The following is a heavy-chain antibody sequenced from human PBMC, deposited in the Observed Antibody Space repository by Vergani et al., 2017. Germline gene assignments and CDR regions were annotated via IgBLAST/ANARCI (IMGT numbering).Heavy chain of an antibody. CDR3: AKARDPNCKGGNCYSYYYGLDL. Sequence: EVQLLESGGGLVQPGGSLRLTCAASEFTFSNYAMNWVRQAPGKGLEWVSGISGSGVSAYYTDSVKGRFTISRDNSKDTLYLQMNSLRVEDTVIYYCAKARDPNCKGGNCYSYYYGLDLWGQGTTVTVSS. V-gene: IGHV3-23*01. CDR2: ISGSGVSA. D-gene: IGHD2-21*01. CDR1: EFTFSNYA. J-gene: IGHJ6*02.